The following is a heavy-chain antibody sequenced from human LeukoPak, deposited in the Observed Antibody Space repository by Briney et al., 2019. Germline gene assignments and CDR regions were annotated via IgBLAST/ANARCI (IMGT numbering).Heavy chain of an antibody. J-gene: IGHJ4*02. CDR2: ISYDETDK. CDR3: ARRGESTSYGDYRFDY. CDR1: GFTFTTFP. Sequence: PGGPLRLSCAASGFTFTTFPMHWVRQPPGKGLEWVAVISYDETDKYYADSVKGRFTISRDNSKSTLYLQMDSLRAEDTAVYYCARRGESTSYGDYRFDYWGQGTLVTVSS. D-gene: IGHD4-17*01. V-gene: IGHV3-30*04.